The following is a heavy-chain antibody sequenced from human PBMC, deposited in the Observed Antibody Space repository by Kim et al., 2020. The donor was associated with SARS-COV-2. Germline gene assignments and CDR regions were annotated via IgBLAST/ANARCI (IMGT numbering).Heavy chain of an antibody. CDR2: ISSSNSTI. CDR1: GFTFSSYR. Sequence: GGSLRLSCAVSGFTFSSYRMNWVRQAPGKVLEWVSYISSSNSTIYYADSVKGRFTIPRDNAKNSLYLQMNSLRDEDTAVYYCARRRLWFGECYGMDVWGQGTTVTVSS. V-gene: IGHV3-48*02. CDR3: ARRRLWFGECYGMDV. D-gene: IGHD3-10*01. J-gene: IGHJ6*02.